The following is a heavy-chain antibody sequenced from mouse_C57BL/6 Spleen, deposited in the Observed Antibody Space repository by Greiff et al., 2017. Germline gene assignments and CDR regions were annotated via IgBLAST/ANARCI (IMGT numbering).Heavy chain of an antibody. D-gene: IGHD2-2*01. CDR1: GYTFTSYW. J-gene: IGHJ2*01. CDR3: AREGGVTTGFDY. Sequence: QVQLQQPGAELVRPGYSVKLSCKASGYTFTSYWMDWVKQRPGQGLEWIGNIYPSDSETHYNQKFKDKATLTVDKSSSTAYMQLSSLTSEDSAVYYCAREGGVTTGFDYWGQGTTLTVSS. V-gene: IGHV1-61*01. CDR2: IYPSDSET.